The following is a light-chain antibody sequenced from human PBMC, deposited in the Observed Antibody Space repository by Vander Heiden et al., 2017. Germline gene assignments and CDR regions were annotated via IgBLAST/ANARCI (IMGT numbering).Light chain of an antibody. V-gene: IGLV3-1*01. CDR3: QAWDSTTVV. CDR1: KLGDKY. Sequence: SYELTQPPSVPVSPGQTASITCSADKLGDKYVCWYQQKPGQSPLLVMYQDNKRTSGMPERFSGSNSGNTATLTISGTQAMDEAYYYCQAWDSTTVVFGGGTKLTVL. CDR2: QDN. J-gene: IGLJ2*01.